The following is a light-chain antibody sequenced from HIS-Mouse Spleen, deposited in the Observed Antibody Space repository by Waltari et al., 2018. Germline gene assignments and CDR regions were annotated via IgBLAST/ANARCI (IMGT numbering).Light chain of an antibody. V-gene: IGLV1-47*01. CDR1: RPNIASNI. Sequence: SVLTQPTPASATPGQGATIPCAGTRPNIASNIVSLYQQLPGTAPKLLIYRNNQRPSGVPDRFSGSKSGTSASLAISGLRSEDEADYYCAAWDDSLSGPVFGGGTKLTVL. CDR2: RNN. J-gene: IGLJ3*02. CDR3: AAWDDSLSGPV.